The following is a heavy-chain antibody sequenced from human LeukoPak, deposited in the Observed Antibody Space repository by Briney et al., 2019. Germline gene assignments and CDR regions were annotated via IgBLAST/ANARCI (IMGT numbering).Heavy chain of an antibody. CDR1: GFTFSSYS. J-gene: IGHJ4*02. D-gene: IGHD5-18*01. CDR2: ISSSSSYI. V-gene: IGHV3-21*06. CDR3: ARERTWIQPVDF. Sequence: GGSLRLSCGASGFTFSSYSMNWVRQAPGKGLESVSSISSSSSYIYYEDSVKGRFTISRDKAKTSLFLQMRSLRAEDTAVYYCARERTWIQPVDFWGEGTLVTVSS.